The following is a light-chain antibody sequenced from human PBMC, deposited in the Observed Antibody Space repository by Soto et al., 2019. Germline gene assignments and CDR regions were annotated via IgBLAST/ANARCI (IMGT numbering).Light chain of an antibody. CDR2: EVS. CDR3: NSYTSSTSRPYV. V-gene: IGLV2-14*01. CDR1: TNEVGGYNY. Sequence: QSSLTQPASVSWSPGQSIPLSCPGTTNEVGGYNYVSWYQQHPGKAPKLLIFEVSSRPSGVSNRFSGSKSGNTASLTISALQAEDEADYFCNSYTSSTSRPYVFGTGTKVTVL. J-gene: IGLJ1*01.